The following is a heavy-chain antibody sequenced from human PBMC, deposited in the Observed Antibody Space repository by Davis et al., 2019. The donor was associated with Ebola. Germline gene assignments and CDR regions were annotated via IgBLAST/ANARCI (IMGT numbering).Heavy chain of an antibody. J-gene: IGHJ4*02. V-gene: IGHV3-21*01. Sequence: ESLKISCAASGFTFSTYSMSWVRQAPGKGLEWVSSISSDSDYIYYADSVKGRFTISRDNAKNSLYLQMNSLRAEDTAVYYCARDVRGTTVVTYALVYWGQGTLVTLSS. CDR3: ARDVRGTTVVTYALVY. CDR1: GFTFSTYS. CDR2: ISSDSDYI. D-gene: IGHD4-23*01.